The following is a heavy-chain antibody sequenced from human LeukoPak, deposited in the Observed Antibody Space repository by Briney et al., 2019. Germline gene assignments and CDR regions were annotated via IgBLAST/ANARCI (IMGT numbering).Heavy chain of an antibody. CDR3: ARVGGSVASGYYYNY. V-gene: IGHV3-64*01. CDR1: GFTFSSYA. CDR2: ISSNGGST. J-gene: IGHJ4*02. Sequence: PGGSLRLSCAAAGFTFSSYAMHWVRQAPGKGLEYVSAISSNGGSTYYANSVKGRFTISRDNSKNTLYLQMGSLRAEDMAVYYCARVGGSVASGYYYNYWGQGTLVTVSS. D-gene: IGHD3-22*01.